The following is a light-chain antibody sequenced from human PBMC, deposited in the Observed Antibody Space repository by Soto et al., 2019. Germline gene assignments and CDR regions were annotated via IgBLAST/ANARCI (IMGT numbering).Light chain of an antibody. J-gene: IGKJ2*01. CDR1: QRVRRNY. CDR3: QPYDGSPRT. V-gene: IGKV3-20*01. Sequence: ETVLTQSPGTVSLSPGERATLSCTTSQRVRRNYLAWYQQKPGQAPRLLIYGVFSRATVIPDKFSGSGSGTEFTLPISGLEPEDSAVHYCQPYDGSPRTFGQGTKL. CDR2: GVF.